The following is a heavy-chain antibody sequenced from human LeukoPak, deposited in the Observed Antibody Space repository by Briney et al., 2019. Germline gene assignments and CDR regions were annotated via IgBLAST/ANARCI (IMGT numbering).Heavy chain of an antibody. D-gene: IGHD3-3*01. CDR2: INHSGST. V-gene: IGHV4-34*01. CDR1: GGSFSGYY. CDR3: ARENGDYDFWSGSTRIYYFDY. J-gene: IGHJ4*02. Sequence: PSETLSLTCAVYGGSFSGYYWSWIRQPPGKGLEWIGEINHSGSTNYNPSLKSRVTISVDTSKNQFSLKLSSVTAADTAVYYCARENGDYDFWSGSTRIYYFDYWGQGTLVTVSS.